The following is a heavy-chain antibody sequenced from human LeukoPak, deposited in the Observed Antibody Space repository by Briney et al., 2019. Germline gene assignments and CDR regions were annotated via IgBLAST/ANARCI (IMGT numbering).Heavy chain of an antibody. D-gene: IGHD4-23*01. CDR1: GGSINTPNYY. Sequence: SETLSLTCTVSGGSINTPNYYWGWIRQTPGKGLEWIGNIFYSGGTYYSPSLTSRVTISVDTSKNQFSLKLSSVTAADTAVYYCARFRNGGKGLYWGQGTLVTVSS. V-gene: IGHV4-39*07. J-gene: IGHJ4*02. CDR2: IFYSGGT. CDR3: ARFRNGGKGLY.